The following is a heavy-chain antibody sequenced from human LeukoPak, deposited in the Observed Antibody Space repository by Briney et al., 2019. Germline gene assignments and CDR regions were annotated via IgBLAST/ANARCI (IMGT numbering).Heavy chain of an antibody. D-gene: IGHD3-9*01. CDR3: ARGSLRYFDWSDAFDI. V-gene: IGHV4-34*01. J-gene: IGHJ3*02. Sequence: SETLSLTCAVYGGSFSGYYWSWIRQPPGKELEWIGEINHSGSTNYNPSLKSRVTISVDTSKNQFSLKLSSVTAADTAVYYCARGSLRYFDWSDAFDIWGQGTMVTVSS. CDR2: INHSGST. CDR1: GGSFSGYY.